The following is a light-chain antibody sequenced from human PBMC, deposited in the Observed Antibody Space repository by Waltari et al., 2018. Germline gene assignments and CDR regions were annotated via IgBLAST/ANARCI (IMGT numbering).Light chain of an antibody. CDR3: QQRSNWPPLT. V-gene: IGKV3-11*01. CDR1: QSVSSY. Sequence: CRASQSVSSYLAWYQQKPGQAPRLLIYDASNRATGIPARFSGSGSGTGFTLTISSLEPEDFAVYYCQQRSNWPPLTFGGGTKVEIK. J-gene: IGKJ4*01. CDR2: DAS.